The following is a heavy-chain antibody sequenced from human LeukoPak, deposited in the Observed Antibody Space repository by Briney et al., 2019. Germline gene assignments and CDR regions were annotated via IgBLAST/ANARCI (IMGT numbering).Heavy chain of an antibody. D-gene: IGHD3-3*01. J-gene: IGHJ6*03. V-gene: IGHV4-59*10. CDR1: GGSISGYY. Sequence: KASETLSLTCAVYGGSISGYYWSWIRQPAGKGLEWIGRIYSSGSTNYNPSLKSRVTMSVETSKNQLSLKLSSVTAADTAVYYCARVVVFGVVSSDYYYYYMDVWGRGTTVTVSS. CDR3: ARVVVFGVVSSDYYYYYMDV. CDR2: IYSSGST.